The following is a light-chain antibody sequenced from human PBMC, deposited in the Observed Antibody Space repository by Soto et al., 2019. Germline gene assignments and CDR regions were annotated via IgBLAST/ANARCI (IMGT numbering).Light chain of an antibody. CDR3: QQYGSSHSLT. CDR2: GAY. CDR1: QSVSSSY. Sequence: EIVLTQSPGTLSLSPGERATLSCRASQSVSSSYLAWYQQKPGQAPRLLIYGAYSRATGIPDRFSGSGSGTDFTLTISRLEPEDFAVYYCQQYGSSHSLTFGGGTKVEIK. V-gene: IGKV3-20*01. J-gene: IGKJ4*01.